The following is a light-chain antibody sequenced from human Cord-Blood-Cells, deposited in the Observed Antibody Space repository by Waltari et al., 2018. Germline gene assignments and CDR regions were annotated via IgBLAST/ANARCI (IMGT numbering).Light chain of an antibody. V-gene: IGKV3D-11*02. CDR2: DAS. CDR3: QQRSNWQT. Sequence: ELVLTQSPATLSLSPRERATLSCRASQSVSSYLGWYQKKPGKPPRLLFYDASNRATVIPGRFSGSGATNDFTLTISSLEHEDVADYYCQQRSNWQTFGQGTKVEIK. CDR1: QSVSSY. J-gene: IGKJ1*01.